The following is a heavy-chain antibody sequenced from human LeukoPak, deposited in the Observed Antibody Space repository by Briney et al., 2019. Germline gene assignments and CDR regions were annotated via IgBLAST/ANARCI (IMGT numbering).Heavy chain of an antibody. J-gene: IGHJ4*02. CDR3: CRWVYGSRPIDY. Sequence: GGSLRLSCAASGFFFSSYWMSWVRQAPGKGLEWVANIKQDGSEKYYVDSVKGRFTISRDNAKNSLYLQMNSLRAEDTAVYYCCRWVYGSRPIDYWGQGTLVTVSS. V-gene: IGHV3-7*01. CDR1: GFFFSSYW. D-gene: IGHD3-10*01. CDR2: IKQDGSEK.